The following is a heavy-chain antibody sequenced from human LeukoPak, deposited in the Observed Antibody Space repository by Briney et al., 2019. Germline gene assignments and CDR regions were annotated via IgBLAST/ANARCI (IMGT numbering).Heavy chain of an antibody. D-gene: IGHD3-10*01. CDR1: GFTFSGYW. CDR3: ADSWFYRDYFEY. CDR2: SNRDGRYT. J-gene: IGHJ4*02. Sequence: GGPLRLSCGVSGFTFSGYWMQWVRQPPGKGLVWVSRSNRDGRYTSDADFVKGRFTTSRDNSKNTVYLQMNSLRVDDTAVYYCADSWFYRDYFEYWGQGTLASVSS. V-gene: IGHV3-74*01.